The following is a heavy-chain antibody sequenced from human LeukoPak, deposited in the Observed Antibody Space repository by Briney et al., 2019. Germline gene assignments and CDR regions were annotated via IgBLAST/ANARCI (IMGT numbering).Heavy chain of an antibody. V-gene: IGHV1-18*01. CDR2: ISAYNGNT. CDR1: GYTFTSYG. CDR3: ARQTSYYGSGSYYIDY. J-gene: IGHJ4*02. Sequence: GASVKVSCKASGYTFTSYGISWVRQAPGQALEWMGWISAYNGNTNYAQKLQGRVTMTTDTSTSTAYMELRSLRSDDTAVYYCARQTSYYGSGSYYIDYWGQGTLVTVSS. D-gene: IGHD3-10*01.